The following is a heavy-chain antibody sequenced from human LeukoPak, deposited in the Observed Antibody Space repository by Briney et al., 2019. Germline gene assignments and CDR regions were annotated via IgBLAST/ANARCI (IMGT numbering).Heavy chain of an antibody. D-gene: IGHD4-17*01. J-gene: IGHJ3*02. Sequence: SETLPLTCAVYGGSFSGYYWGWIRQPPGKGLEWIGSMYYSGSTYYNPSLKSRVTISVDTSKNQFSLKLSSVTAADTAVYYCARTPYGDYGAFDIWGQGTMVTVSS. CDR2: MYYSGST. CDR3: ARTPYGDYGAFDI. CDR1: GGSFSGYY. V-gene: IGHV4-39*01.